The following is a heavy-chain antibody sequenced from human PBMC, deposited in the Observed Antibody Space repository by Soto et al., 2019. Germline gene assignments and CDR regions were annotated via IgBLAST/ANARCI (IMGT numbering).Heavy chain of an antibody. D-gene: IGHD5-12*01. Sequence: GGSLRLSCAASGFTFSSYGMHWVRQAPGKGLEWVAVISYDGSNKYYADSVKGRFTISRDNSKNTLYLQMNSLRAEDTAVYYCARNRRVRDGYNTLNNWGQGTLVTVSS. CDR1: GFTFSSYG. V-gene: IGHV3-30*03. CDR3: ARNRRVRDGYNTLNN. J-gene: IGHJ4*02. CDR2: ISYDGSNK.